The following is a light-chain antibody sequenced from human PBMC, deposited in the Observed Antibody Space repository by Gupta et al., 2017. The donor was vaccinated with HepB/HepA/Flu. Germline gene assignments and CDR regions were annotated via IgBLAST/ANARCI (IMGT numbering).Light chain of an antibody. CDR3: NSRDSSGNHYV. CDR1: RLRSYS. Sequence: SELTQDPAVSVALGQTVRITCQGDRLRSYSVSWYQQKPGQVPRLVIYGKNNRPSGIPDRFSGSRSGNTASLTISGAQAEDEADYYCNSRDSSGNHYVFGSGTKVTVL. CDR2: GKN. V-gene: IGLV3-19*01. J-gene: IGLJ1*01.